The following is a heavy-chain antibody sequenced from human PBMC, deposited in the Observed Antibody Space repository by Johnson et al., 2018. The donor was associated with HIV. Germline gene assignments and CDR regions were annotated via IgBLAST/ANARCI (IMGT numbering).Heavy chain of an antibody. Sequence: VQLVESWGGLVQPGGSLRLSCAASGFTVSSNYMSWARQAPGKGLEWVSVIYSGGSTYYADSVKGRFTISRDNAQNTWYLHMNSLRAEDTAVYYCAREVDGFDIWGQGKMVTVAS. CDR3: AREVDGFDI. CDR1: GFTVSSNY. V-gene: IGHV3-66*01. CDR2: IYSGGST. J-gene: IGHJ3*02.